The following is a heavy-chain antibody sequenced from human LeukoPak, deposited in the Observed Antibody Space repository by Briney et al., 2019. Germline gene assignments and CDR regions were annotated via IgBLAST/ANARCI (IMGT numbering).Heavy chain of an antibody. J-gene: IGHJ3*02. V-gene: IGHV4-39*01. CDR3: ARAVLLWFGEPLGAFDI. CDR1: GGSISSSSYY. Sequence: SETLSLTCTVSGGSISSSSYYWGWIRQPPGKGLEWIGSIFYSGSTYYNPSLKSRVTISVDTSKNQFSLKLSSVTAADTAMYYCARAVLLWFGEPLGAFDIWGQGTMVTVSS. D-gene: IGHD3-10*01. CDR2: IFYSGST.